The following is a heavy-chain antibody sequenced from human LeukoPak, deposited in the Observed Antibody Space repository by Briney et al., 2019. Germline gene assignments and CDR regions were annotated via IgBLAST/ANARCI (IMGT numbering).Heavy chain of an antibody. J-gene: IGHJ4*02. D-gene: IGHD3-10*01. V-gene: IGHV3-53*01. Sequence: GGSLRLSCAASGFDVSFNYVGWVRQAPGKGLEWVSVIHTGGTTHYADSVKGRFIISKDTSNNTVYLQMNSVRAEDTAKYYCARVWFGYFFQWGQGALVTVSS. CDR3: ARVWFGYFFQ. CDR1: GFDVSFNY. CDR2: IHTGGTT.